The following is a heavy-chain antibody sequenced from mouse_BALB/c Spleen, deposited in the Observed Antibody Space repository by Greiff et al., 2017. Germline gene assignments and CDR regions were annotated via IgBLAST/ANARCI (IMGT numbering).Heavy chain of an antibody. CDR3: ARDLGTTGPWFAY. Sequence: VQLQQSGPGLVAPSQSLSITCTVSGFSLTSYGVHWVRQPPGKGLEWLGVIWAGGSTNYNSALMSRRSISKDNSKSQVFLKMNSLQTDDTAMYYCARDLGTTGPWFAYWGQGTLVTVSA. V-gene: IGHV2-9*02. CDR2: IWAGGST. CDR1: GFSLTSYG. J-gene: IGHJ3*01. D-gene: IGHD1-1*01.